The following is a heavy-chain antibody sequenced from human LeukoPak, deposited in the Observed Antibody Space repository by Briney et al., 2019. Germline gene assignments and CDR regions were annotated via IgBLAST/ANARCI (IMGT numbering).Heavy chain of an antibody. Sequence: SVTVSCKASGGTFSSYAISWVRQAPGQGLEWMGGIIPIFGTANYAQKFQGRVTITADESTSTAYMELSSLRSEDTAVYYCASGGWLQSPTNAYYFDYWGQGTLVTVSS. CDR2: IIPIFGTA. D-gene: IGHD5-24*01. CDR1: GGTFSSYA. J-gene: IGHJ4*02. CDR3: ASGGWLQSPTNAYYFDY. V-gene: IGHV1-69*13.